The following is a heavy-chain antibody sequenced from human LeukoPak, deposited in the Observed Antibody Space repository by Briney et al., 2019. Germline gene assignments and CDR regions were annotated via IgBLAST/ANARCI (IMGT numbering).Heavy chain of an antibody. Sequence: ASVKVSCKASGGTFSSYAISWVRQAPGQGLEWMGGIIPIFGTANYAQMFQGRVTITADESTSTAYMELSSLRSEDTAVYYCAREAPRYSGYVTVPTYGMDVWGQGTTVTVSS. V-gene: IGHV1-69*13. D-gene: IGHD5-12*01. CDR1: GGTFSSYA. CDR3: AREAPRYSGYVTVPTYGMDV. J-gene: IGHJ6*02. CDR2: IIPIFGTA.